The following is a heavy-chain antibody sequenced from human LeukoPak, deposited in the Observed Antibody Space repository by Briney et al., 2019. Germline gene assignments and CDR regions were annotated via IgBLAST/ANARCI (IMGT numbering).Heavy chain of an antibody. CDR2: INVDGSSR. Sequence: GGSLRLSCAASGFTFSSSWMHWVHQAPGKGLVWVSRINVDGSSRSYADSVKGRFTISRDNTKNTLHLQMNSLGVEDTAVYYCARNTEFRFDPWGQGTLVTVSS. V-gene: IGHV3-74*01. CDR1: GFTFSSSW. CDR3: ARNTEFRFDP. J-gene: IGHJ5*02. D-gene: IGHD2/OR15-2a*01.